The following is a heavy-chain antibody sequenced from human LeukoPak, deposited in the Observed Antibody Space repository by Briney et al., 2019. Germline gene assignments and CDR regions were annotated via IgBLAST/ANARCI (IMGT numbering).Heavy chain of an antibody. D-gene: IGHD2-15*01. V-gene: IGHV3-48*01. Sequence: GGSLRLSCAASGFTFSSYSMNWVRQAPGKGLKWVSYISSSSSTIYYADSVKGRFTISRDNAKNSLYLQMNSLRAEDTAVYYCARKAVVHYYYYMDVWGKGTTVTVSS. CDR3: ARKAVVHYYYYMDV. CDR1: GFTFSSYS. CDR2: ISSSSSTI. J-gene: IGHJ6*03.